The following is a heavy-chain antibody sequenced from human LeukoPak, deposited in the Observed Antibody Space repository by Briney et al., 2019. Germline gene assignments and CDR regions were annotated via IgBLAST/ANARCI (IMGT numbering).Heavy chain of an antibody. CDR2: INWNGAWT. CDR3: AGYYYDSSRGFDL. V-gene: IGHV3-20*04. D-gene: IGHD3-22*01. CDR1: GFKFDDYG. J-gene: IGHJ5*02. Sequence: GGSLRLSCAASGFKFDDYGMSWVRQAPGKGLEWVCDINWNGAWTGYADSVKGRFAISRDNAKNSLYLQMNSLRAEDTALYYCAGYYYDSSRGFDLWGQGTLVTVSA.